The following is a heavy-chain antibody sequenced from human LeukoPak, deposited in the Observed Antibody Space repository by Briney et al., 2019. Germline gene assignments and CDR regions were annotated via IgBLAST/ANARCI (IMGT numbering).Heavy chain of an antibody. V-gene: IGHV3-74*01. CDR1: GFTFSTYW. Sequence: GGSLRLSCAASGFTFSTYWMHWVRQAPGKGLVWVSRINSDWSSTCYADSVKGRFTISRDNAKNTLYLQMNSLRAEDTAVYYCARVGPGVLAAFDIWGQGTMVTVSS. CDR3: ARVGPGVLAAFDI. CDR2: INSDWSST. J-gene: IGHJ3*02. D-gene: IGHD1-14*01.